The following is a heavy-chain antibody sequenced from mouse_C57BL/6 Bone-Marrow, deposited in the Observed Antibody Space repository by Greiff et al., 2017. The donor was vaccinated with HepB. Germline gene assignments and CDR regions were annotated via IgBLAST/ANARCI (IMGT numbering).Heavy chain of an antibody. CDR1: GYTFTSYG. D-gene: IGHD1-1*01. CDR3: GAGDYYGSSHWYFDV. J-gene: IGHJ1*03. Sequence: QVQLKQSGAELARPGASVKLSCKASGYTFTSYGISWVKQRTGQGLEWIGEIYPRSGNTYYNEKFKGKATLTADKSSSTAYMELRSLTSEDSAVYFCGAGDYYGSSHWYFDVWGTGTTVTVSS. CDR2: IYPRSGNT. V-gene: IGHV1-81*01.